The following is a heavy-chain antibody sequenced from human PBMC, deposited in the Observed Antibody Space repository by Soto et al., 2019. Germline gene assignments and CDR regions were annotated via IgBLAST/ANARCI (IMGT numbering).Heavy chain of an antibody. CDR3: AIPSSSGSYYDYYYYGMDV. J-gene: IGHJ6*02. CDR2: IIPIFGTA. V-gene: IGHV1-69*01. CDR1: GGTFSSYA. Sequence: QVQLVQSGAEVKKPGSSVKVSCKASGGTFSSYAISWVRQAPGQGLEWMGGIIPIFGTANYAQKFQGRVTITADESTSTAYMELSSLSSEDTAVYYRAIPSSSGSYYDYYYYGMDVWGQGTTVTVSS. D-gene: IGHD1-26*01.